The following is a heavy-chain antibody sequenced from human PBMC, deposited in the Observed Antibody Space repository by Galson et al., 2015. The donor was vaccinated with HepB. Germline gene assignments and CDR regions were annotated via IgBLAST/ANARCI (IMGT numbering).Heavy chain of an antibody. D-gene: IGHD3-22*01. J-gene: IGHJ4*02. Sequence: SLRLSCAASGFTFSSYSMNWVRQAPGKGLEWVSSISSSSSYIYYADSVKGRFTISRDNAKNSLYLQMNSLRAEDTAVYYCARGAMIVVVINRLDYWGQGTLVTVSS. CDR1: GFTFSSYS. CDR2: ISSSSSYI. V-gene: IGHV3-21*01. CDR3: ARGAMIVVVINRLDY.